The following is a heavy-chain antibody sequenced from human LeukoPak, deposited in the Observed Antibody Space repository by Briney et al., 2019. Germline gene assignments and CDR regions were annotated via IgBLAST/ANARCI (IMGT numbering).Heavy chain of an antibody. Sequence: SETLSLTCAVYGGSFSGYYWSWIRQPPGKGLEWIGEINHSGSTNYNPSLKSRVTISVDTSKNQFSLKLSSVTAADTAVYYCARDAGVVPAAIKIQYYGMDVWGQGTTVTVSS. CDR3: ARDAGVVPAAIKIQYYGMDV. D-gene: IGHD2-2*01. CDR2: INHSGST. V-gene: IGHV4-34*01. J-gene: IGHJ6*02. CDR1: GGSFSGYY.